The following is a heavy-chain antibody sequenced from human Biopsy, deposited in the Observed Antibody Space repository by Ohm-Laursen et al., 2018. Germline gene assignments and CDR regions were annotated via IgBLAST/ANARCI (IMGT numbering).Heavy chain of an antibody. CDR2: ISSTINTI. D-gene: IGHD3/OR15-3a*01. Sequence: SLRLSCAASGFTFSDFYMSWIRQAPGKSLEWVSYISSTINTIYYADSVKGRFIISRDNAKNSLSLQMDSLRADDTGVYYCARTPPYLGYDFWSGYFPYYFDLWGQGTLVTVSS. V-gene: IGHV3-11*01. CDR3: ARTPPYLGYDFWSGYFPYYFDL. J-gene: IGHJ4*02. CDR1: GFTFSDFY.